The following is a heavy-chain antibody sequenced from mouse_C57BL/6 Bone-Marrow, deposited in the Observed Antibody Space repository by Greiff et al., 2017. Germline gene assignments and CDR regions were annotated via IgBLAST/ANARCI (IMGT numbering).Heavy chain of an antibody. D-gene: IGHD2-5*01. CDR3: ARESYYSKSWFAD. Sequence: QVQLQQPGAELVKPGASVKLSCKASGYTFTSYWMQWVKQRPGQGLEWIGEIDPSDSYTNYNQKFKGKATLTVDTSSSPAYMQLSSLTSEDSAVYYCARESYYSKSWFADWGKGTLVTVSA. CDR1: GYTFTSYW. CDR2: IDPSDSYT. J-gene: IGHJ3*01. V-gene: IGHV1-50*01.